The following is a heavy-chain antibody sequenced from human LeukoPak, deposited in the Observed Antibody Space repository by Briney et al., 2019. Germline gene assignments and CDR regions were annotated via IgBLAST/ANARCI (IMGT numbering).Heavy chain of an antibody. CDR3: ARQEGIMGTNDY. D-gene: IGHD5-12*01. CDR2: IYPGDSDT. V-gene: IGHV5-51*01. J-gene: IGHJ4*02. Sequence: GESLQISCKGSGYNFTNYWIGWVRQLPGKGLEWMGIIYPGDSDTRYSPSFQGQVTISADKSIRTAYVQWSSLKASDTAMYYCARQEGIMGTNDYWGQGTLVTVSS. CDR1: GYNFTNYW.